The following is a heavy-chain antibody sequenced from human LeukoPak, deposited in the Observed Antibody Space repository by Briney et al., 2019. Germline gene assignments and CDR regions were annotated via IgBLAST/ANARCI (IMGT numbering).Heavy chain of an antibody. CDR1: GGSFSGYY. Sequence: PSETLSLTCAVYGGSFSGYYWSWIRQPPGKGLEWIGEINHSGSTNYNPSLKSRVTISVDTSKNQFSLKLSSVTAADTAVYYCARDRIAARRSFDYWGQGTLVTVSS. J-gene: IGHJ4*02. V-gene: IGHV4-34*01. CDR2: INHSGST. CDR3: ARDRIAARRSFDY. D-gene: IGHD6-6*01.